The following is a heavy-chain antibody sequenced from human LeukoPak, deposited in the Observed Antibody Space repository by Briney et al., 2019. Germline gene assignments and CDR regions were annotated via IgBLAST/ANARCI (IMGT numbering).Heavy chain of an antibody. CDR2: INHSGST. D-gene: IGHD2-15*01. J-gene: IGHJ5*02. CDR3: ARRKPIVVVVAASRTYNWFDP. CDR1: GYSISSAYY. V-gene: IGHV4-38-2*02. Sequence: PSETLSLTCSVSGYSISSAYYWGWIRQPPGKGLEWIGEINHSGSTNYNPSLKSRVTISVDTSKNQFSLKLSSVTAADTAVYYCARRKPIVVVVAASRTYNWFDPWGQGTLVTVSS.